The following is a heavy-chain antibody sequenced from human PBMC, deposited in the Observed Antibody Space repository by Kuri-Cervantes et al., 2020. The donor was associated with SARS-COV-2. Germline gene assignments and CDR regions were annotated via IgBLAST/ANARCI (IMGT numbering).Heavy chain of an antibody. V-gene: IGHV4-34*01. D-gene: IGHD4-11*01. CDR1: GGSFSDYY. CDR3: ARMYSINHYGMDV. Sequence: GSLRLSCAVYGGSFSDYYWTWIRQPPGKGLEWIGEINHSGSTNYNPFLKSRVTISVDTSKNQFSLKLSSVTAADTAVYYCARMYSINHYGMDVWGQGTTVTVSS. CDR2: INHSGST. J-gene: IGHJ6*02.